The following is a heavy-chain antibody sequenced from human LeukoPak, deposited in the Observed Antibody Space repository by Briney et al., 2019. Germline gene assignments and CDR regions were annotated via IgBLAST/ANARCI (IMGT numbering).Heavy chain of an antibody. D-gene: IGHD3-10*01. J-gene: IGHJ4*02. V-gene: IGHV4-34*01. CDR1: GGSFSGYY. Sequence: LETLSLTCAVYGGSFSGYYWSWIRQPPGKGLEWIGEINHSGSTNYNPSLKSRVTISVDTSKNQFSLKLSSVTAADTAVYYCARGGMVRGVIHDYWGREPWSPSPQ. CDR3: ARGGMVRGVIHDY. CDR2: INHSGST.